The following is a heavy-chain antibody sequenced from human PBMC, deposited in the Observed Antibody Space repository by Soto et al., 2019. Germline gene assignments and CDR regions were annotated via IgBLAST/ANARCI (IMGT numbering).Heavy chain of an antibody. CDR1: GGTFSNHS. D-gene: IGHD2-21*02. J-gene: IGHJ6*02. V-gene: IGHV1-69*13. CDR2: IIPMFPTA. Sequence: ASVKVSCKASGGTFSNHSISWVRQAPGQGLEWVGGIIPMFPTADYAQRFQGRVTITADDSTTTVYMELSGLRSEDTAMYYCARDDATYCGGDCYRYFYYGMDVWGQGTTVTVSS. CDR3: ARDDATYCGGDCYRYFYYGMDV.